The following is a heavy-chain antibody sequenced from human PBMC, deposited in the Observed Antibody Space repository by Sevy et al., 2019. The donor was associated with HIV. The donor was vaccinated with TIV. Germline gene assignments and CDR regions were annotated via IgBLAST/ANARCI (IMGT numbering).Heavy chain of an antibody. CDR2: LSFGCGEI. CDR1: GFTFSKYS. CDR3: ARGVGLDR. J-gene: IGHJ5*02. V-gene: IGHV3-23*01. Sequence: GGSLRLSCAASGFTFSKYSMSWVRQPPGKGLEWVSTLSFGCGEINYADSVKGRFTISRDNSKSSVYLQMNNLRADDTAMYYCARGVGLDRWGQGALVTVSS. D-gene: IGHD1-26*01.